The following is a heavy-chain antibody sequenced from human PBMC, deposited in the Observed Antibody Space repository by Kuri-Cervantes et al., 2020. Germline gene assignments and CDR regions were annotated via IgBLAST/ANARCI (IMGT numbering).Heavy chain of an antibody. J-gene: IGHJ6*04. Sequence: GGSLRLSCAASGFTFSSYAMHWVRQAPGKGLEWVAVISYDGSNKYYADSVKGRFTISRDNAKNSLYLQMNSLRAEDTAVYYCARALRAPMSPPLMDVWGKGTTVTVSS. V-gene: IGHV3-30-3*01. CDR2: ISYDGSNK. CDR1: GFTFSSYA. CDR3: ARALRAPMSPPLMDV.